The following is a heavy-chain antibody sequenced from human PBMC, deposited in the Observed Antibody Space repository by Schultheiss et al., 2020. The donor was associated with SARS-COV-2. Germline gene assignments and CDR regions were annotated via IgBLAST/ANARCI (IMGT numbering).Heavy chain of an antibody. V-gene: IGHV3-7*01. CDR1: GFTFSSYS. CDR2: INQDGSEK. CDR3: ARDSLHSDY. J-gene: IGHJ4*02. Sequence: GESLKISCAASGFTFSSYSMNWVRQAPGKGLEWVANINQDGSEKNYVDPVKGRFTISRDNAKNALYLQMNSLRAEDTAVYYCARDSLHSDYWGQGTLVTVSS. D-gene: IGHD2-15*01.